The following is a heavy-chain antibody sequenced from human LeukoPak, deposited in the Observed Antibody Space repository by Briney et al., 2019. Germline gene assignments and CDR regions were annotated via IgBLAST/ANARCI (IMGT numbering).Heavy chain of an antibody. CDR3: TRQGTEDN. CDR2: IRNKANNYAT. Sequence: GGSLRLSCAASGFTFSGSAMHWVRQASGKGLEWVGRIRNKANNYATAYAASVKVRFTISRDDSKNTAYLQMNSLKTEDTAVYYCTRQGTEDNWGQGTLVTVSS. D-gene: IGHD1-1*01. V-gene: IGHV3-73*01. CDR1: GFTFSGSA. J-gene: IGHJ4*02.